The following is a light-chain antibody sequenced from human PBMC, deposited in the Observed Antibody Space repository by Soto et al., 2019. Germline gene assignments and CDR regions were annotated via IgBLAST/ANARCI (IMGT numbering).Light chain of an antibody. V-gene: IGKV3-15*01. CDR2: GAS. J-gene: IGKJ1*01. CDR1: QSVSSN. CDR3: QQYNNWPPWT. Sequence: EICMTQSPATLSVSPGERATLSCRASQSVSSNLAWYQQKPGQAPRLLIYGASTRATGIPARFSGSGSGTEFTLTISSLQSEDFAVYYCQQYNNWPPWTFGQGTQVDIK.